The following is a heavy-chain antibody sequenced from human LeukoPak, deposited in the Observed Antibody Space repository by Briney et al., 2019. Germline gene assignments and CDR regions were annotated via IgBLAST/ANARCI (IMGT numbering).Heavy chain of an antibody. CDR2: IYHSGST. CDR3: ARQLPTAAADTRGYFDY. J-gene: IGHJ4*02. D-gene: IGHD6-25*01. CDR1: GYSISNGYY. V-gene: IGHV4-38-2*01. Sequence: SETLSLTCAVSGYSISNGYYWGWIRQPPGKGLEWIGSIYHSGSTYYNSSLKSRATLSVDSSKNQFSLKLTSVTAADAAVYFCARQLPTAAADTRGYFDYWGQGTVVTVSS.